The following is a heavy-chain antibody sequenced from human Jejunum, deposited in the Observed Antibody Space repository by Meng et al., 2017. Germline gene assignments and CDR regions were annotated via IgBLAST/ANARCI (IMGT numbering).Heavy chain of an antibody. CDR2: INTNNGNP. CDR1: GYPFTSYA. V-gene: IGHV7-4-1*02. CDR3: ARDNYDTASRFDY. Sequence: VQLVQSGAEVKKPGASVKVSCKASGYPFTSYAINWLRQAPGQGPEWMGWINTNNGNPTYAQGFTGRFVFSLDTSVSTAYVQISSLKVEDTAMYYCARDNYDTASRFDYWGQGTLVTVSS. J-gene: IGHJ4*02. D-gene: IGHD3-22*01.